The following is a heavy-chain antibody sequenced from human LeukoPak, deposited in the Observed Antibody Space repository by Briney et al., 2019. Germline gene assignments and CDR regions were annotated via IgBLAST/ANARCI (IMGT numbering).Heavy chain of an antibody. V-gene: IGHV3-23*01. CDR3: AKIPRPGIVVVPAATFFDY. J-gene: IGHJ4*02. CDR1: GFSFSSYA. CDR2: INGRGDST. D-gene: IGHD2-2*01. Sequence: PGGSLRLSCAASGFSFSSYAMSWVRQAPGKGLEWVSGINGRGDSTVYADSVKGRFTISRDNSKNTLYLQMNSLRVEDTAVYYCAKIPRPGIVVVPAATFFDYWGQGTLVTVSS.